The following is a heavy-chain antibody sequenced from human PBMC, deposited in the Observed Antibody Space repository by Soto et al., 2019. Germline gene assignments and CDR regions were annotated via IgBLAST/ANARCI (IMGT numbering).Heavy chain of an antibody. CDR3: ARLNGYCISTNCHGYYGMDV. CDR2: INHSGST. CDR1: GGSFSGYY. V-gene: IGHV4-34*01. D-gene: IGHD2-2*03. J-gene: IGHJ6*02. Sequence: SETLSLTCAVYGGSFSGYYWSWIRQPPGKGLEWIGEINHSGSTNYNPSLKSRVTISVDTSKNQFSLRLSSVTAADTAVYYCARLNGYCISTNCHGYYGMDVWGQGTTVTVSS.